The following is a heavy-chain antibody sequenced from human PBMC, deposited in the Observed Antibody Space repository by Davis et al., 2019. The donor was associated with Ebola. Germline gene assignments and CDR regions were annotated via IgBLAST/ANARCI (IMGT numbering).Heavy chain of an antibody. D-gene: IGHD3-9*01. CDR3: TTGHPYYDILTGYFMTSFDY. Sequence: MPSETLSLTCTVSGDSVSSGSYYWSWIRQPPGKGLEWIGYIYYSGSTNYNPSLKSRVTISVDTSKNQFSLKLSSVTAADTAVYYCTTGHPYYDILTGYFMTSFDYWGQGTLVTVSS. V-gene: IGHV4-61*01. J-gene: IGHJ4*02. CDR2: IYYSGST. CDR1: GDSVSSGSYY.